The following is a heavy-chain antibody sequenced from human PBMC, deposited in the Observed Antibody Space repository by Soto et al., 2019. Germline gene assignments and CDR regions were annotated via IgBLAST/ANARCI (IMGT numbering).Heavy chain of an antibody. V-gene: IGHV1-69*13. D-gene: IGHD3-10*01. CDR2: IIPIFGTA. J-gene: IGHJ5*02. CDR1: GGTFSSYG. Sequence: GASVKVSCKASGGTFSSYGITWVRQAPGQGLEWMGNIIPIFGTANYAQKFQGRVTITADESTSTAYMELSSLRSEDAAVYYCARGGIRDITVVLARGNWFDPWGQGTLVTVSS. CDR3: ARGGIRDITVVLARGNWFDP.